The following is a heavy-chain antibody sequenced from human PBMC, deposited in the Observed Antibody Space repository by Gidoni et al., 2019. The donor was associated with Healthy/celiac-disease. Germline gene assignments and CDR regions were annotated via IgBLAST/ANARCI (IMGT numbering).Heavy chain of an antibody. CDR3: AMGYGVIFDY. D-gene: IGHD3-22*01. Sequence: EVQLVASGGGLVKPGGSLRLSCAASGFPFSSYSMNWVRQAPGKGLEWVSSISSSSSYIYYADSVKGRFTISRDNAKNSLYLQMNSLRAEDTAVYYCAMGYGVIFDYWGQGTLVTVSS. V-gene: IGHV3-21*01. J-gene: IGHJ4*02. CDR1: GFPFSSYS. CDR2: ISSSSSYI.